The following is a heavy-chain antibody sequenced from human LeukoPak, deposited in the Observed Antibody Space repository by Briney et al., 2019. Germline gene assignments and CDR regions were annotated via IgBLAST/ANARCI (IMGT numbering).Heavy chain of an antibody. V-gene: IGHV4-34*01. D-gene: IGHD4-17*01. J-gene: IGHJ4*02. CDR1: GGSFSGYY. Sequence: PSETLSLTCAVYGGSFSGYYWSWIRQPPGKGLEWIGEINHSGSTNYNPSLKSRVTISVDTSKNQFSLKLSSVTAADTAVYYCARNGDYVTGRKYYFDYWGQGTLVTVSS. CDR3: ARNGDYVTGRKYYFDY. CDR2: INHSGST.